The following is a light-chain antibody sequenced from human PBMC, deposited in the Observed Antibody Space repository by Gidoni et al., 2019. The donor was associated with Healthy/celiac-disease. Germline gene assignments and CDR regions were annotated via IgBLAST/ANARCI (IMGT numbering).Light chain of an antibody. CDR1: QGIISY. Sequence: AIRMTQSPSSFSASTGDRVTITCRASQGIISYLAGYQQKQGEAPKLLIYAASTLQSGVPSRFSGSRSGTDYSLTISCLQSEDFATYYCQQYYSYPRTFGQGTKVEIK. J-gene: IGKJ1*01. CDR2: AAS. CDR3: QQYYSYPRT. V-gene: IGKV1-8*01.